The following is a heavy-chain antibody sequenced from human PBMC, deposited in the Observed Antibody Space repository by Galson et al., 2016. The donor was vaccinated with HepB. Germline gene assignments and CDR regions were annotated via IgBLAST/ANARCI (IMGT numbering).Heavy chain of an antibody. D-gene: IGHD6-19*01. CDR3: ARSPSGRVDGVYHYYGMDV. CDR1: GDSISSSSYY. CDR2: IYYSGST. J-gene: IGHJ6*02. Sequence: SETLSLTCTVSGDSISSSSYYWGWIRQPPGKGLEWIGNIYYSGSTYYNPSLKSRATISVDTSKNQFSLKLSSVTAADTAVYYCARSPSGRVDGVYHYYGMDVWGQGTTVSVSS. V-gene: IGHV4-39*07.